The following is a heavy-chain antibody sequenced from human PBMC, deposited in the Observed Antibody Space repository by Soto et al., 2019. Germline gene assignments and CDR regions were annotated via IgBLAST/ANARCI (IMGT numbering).Heavy chain of an antibody. Sequence: QVQLVESGGGVVQPGRSLRLSCAASGFTFSSYGMHWVRQAPGKGLEWVAVISDDGSNKYYADSLKGRFTISRDNSKNTLYLQMNSLRAEHTAVYYCAKEWVYDTSGWSFDYWGQGTLVTVSS. V-gene: IGHV3-30*18. D-gene: IGHD3-22*01. CDR1: GFTFSSYG. CDR2: ISDDGSNK. J-gene: IGHJ4*02. CDR3: AKEWVYDTSGWSFDY.